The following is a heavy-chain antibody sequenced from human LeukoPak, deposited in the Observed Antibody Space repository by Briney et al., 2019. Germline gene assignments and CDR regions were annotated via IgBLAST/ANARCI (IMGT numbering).Heavy chain of an antibody. CDR1: GGTFSSYA. CDR2: ISAYNGNT. Sequence: ASVKVSCKASGGTFSSYAISWVRQAPGQGLEWMGWISAYNGNTNYAQKLQGRVTMTTDTSTSTAYMELRSLRSDDTAVYYCARIGYCSSTSCPYYYYYGMDVWGQGTTVTVSS. D-gene: IGHD2-2*01. J-gene: IGHJ6*02. CDR3: ARIGYCSSTSCPYYYYYGMDV. V-gene: IGHV1-18*01.